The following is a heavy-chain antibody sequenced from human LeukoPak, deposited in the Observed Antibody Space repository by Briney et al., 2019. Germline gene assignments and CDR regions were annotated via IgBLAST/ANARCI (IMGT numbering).Heavy chain of an antibody. J-gene: IGHJ4*02. Sequence: GGSLRLSCAASGFTFSSYAMSWVRQAPGKGLEWVSALASGAPPYYADSVKGRFTISRDNSKNTLYLQVNSLRAEDTAVYYCARQLGYCSRGNCYFYSWGQGTLVTVSS. CDR3: ARQLGYCSRGNCYFYS. V-gene: IGHV3-23*01. CDR1: GFTFSSYA. CDR2: LASGAPP. D-gene: IGHD2-2*01.